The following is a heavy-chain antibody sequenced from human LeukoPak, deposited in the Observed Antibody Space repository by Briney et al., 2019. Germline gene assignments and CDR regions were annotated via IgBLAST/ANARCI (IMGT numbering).Heavy chain of an antibody. CDR3: ARGHHYYDNSAYYY. J-gene: IGHJ4*02. Sequence: PGGSLRLSCAASGFTFISYWMHWVRQAPGKGLVWVSRINSDGSTTSYAASVKGRFTISRDTAKNTLYLQMNSLRAEDTAVYYCARGHHYYDNSAYYYWGQGTLVTVSS. V-gene: IGHV3-74*01. D-gene: IGHD3-22*01. CDR2: INSDGSTT. CDR1: GFTFISYW.